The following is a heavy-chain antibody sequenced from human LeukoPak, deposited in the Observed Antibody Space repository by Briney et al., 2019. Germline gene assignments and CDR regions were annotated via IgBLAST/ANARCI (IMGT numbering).Heavy chain of an antibody. CDR3: ATESSLSN. J-gene: IGHJ4*01. CDR1: GFNFGSYA. V-gene: IGHV3-30*03. D-gene: IGHD3-16*02. CDR2: ISYDGGYQ. Sequence: PGGSLRLSCAASGFNFGSYAMDWVRQAPGKGLEWVGDISYDGGYQSYAVSVRGRFIISRDNSKDTLFLQMNSLRPEDAAVYYCATESSLSNWGHGTLVTVSS.